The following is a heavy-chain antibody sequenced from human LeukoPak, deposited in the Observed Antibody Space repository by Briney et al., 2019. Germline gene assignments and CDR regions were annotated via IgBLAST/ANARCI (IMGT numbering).Heavy chain of an antibody. CDR2: IYYSGST. CDR3: ARDFGYYYDSSGYYYDSGNWFDP. CDR1: GVSISSYY. D-gene: IGHD3-22*01. Sequence: SETLSLTCTVSGVSISSYYWSWIRQPPGKGLEWIGYIYYSGSTNYNPSLKSRVTISVDTSKNQFSLKLSSVTAADTAVYYCARDFGYYYDSSGYYYDSGNWFDPWGQGTLVTVSS. J-gene: IGHJ5*02. V-gene: IGHV4-59*01.